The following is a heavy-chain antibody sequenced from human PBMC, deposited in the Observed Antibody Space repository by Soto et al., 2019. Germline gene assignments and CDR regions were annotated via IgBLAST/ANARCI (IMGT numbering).Heavy chain of an antibody. CDR3: VRGEREGYNNVLY. Sequence: VQLVESGGGVVQPGRSLRLSCAASGFTFSRYPMHWARQAPGKGLEWVAVISYDGSETYYADSVKGRHTISRDDSNSALYLQMNGLTPADTAVYYCVRGEREGYNNVLYWGQGTLVIVSP. CDR1: GFTFSRYP. V-gene: IGHV3-30*04. D-gene: IGHD1-1*01. J-gene: IGHJ4*02. CDR2: ISYDGSET.